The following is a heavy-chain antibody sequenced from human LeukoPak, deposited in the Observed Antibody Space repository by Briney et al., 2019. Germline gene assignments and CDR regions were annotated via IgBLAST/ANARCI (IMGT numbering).Heavy chain of an antibody. CDR2: ISSNGGST. J-gene: IGHJ4*02. CDR3: ARSDRGYSYGYDY. D-gene: IGHD5-18*01. Sequence: GGSLRLSCAASGFTFSSYAMHWVRQAPGKGLEYVSAISSNGGSTYYANSVKGRFTISRDNSKNTLYLQMGSLRAEDMAVYYCARSDRGYSYGYDYWGQGTLVTVSS. CDR1: GFTFSSYA. V-gene: IGHV3-64*01.